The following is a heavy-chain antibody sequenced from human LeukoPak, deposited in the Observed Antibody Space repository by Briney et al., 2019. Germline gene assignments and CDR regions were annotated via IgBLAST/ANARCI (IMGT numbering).Heavy chain of an antibody. CDR2: ISGSGGST. CDR1: GFTFSSYA. D-gene: IGHD3-3*01. J-gene: IGHJ4*02. V-gene: IGHV3-23*01. CDR3: ARSDRFLEWLPFDY. Sequence: PGGSLRLSCAASGFTFSSYAMSWVRQAPGKGLEWVSAISGSGGSTYYADSVKGRFTISRDNSKNTLYLQMNSLRAEDTAVYYCARSDRFLEWLPFDYWGQGTLVTVSS.